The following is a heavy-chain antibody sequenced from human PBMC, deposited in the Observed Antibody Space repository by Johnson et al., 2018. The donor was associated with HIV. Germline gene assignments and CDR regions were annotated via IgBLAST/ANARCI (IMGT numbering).Heavy chain of an antibody. CDR2: ISFDGSNE. Sequence: VQLVESGGGVVQPGRSVRLSCAASGLNFSDYGMHWVRQAPGKGLEWVAVISFDGSNEYYADFVKGRFTISRDNSRNTVYLEMRNLRTEETAVYYCAKGEAQEGWIQVGSYSFDFWGRGTMVTVSS. CDR3: AKGEAQEGWIQVGSYSFDF. V-gene: IGHV3-30*18. CDR1: GLNFSDYG. J-gene: IGHJ3*01. D-gene: IGHD2-21*01.